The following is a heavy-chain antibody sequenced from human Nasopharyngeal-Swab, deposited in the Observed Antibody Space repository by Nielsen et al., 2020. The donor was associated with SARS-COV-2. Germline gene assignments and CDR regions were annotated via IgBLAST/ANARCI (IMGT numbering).Heavy chain of an antibody. J-gene: IGHJ5*02. CDR2: IIPIFGTE. V-gene: IGHV1-69*06. CDR1: GGTFSSYA. Sequence: AVKVSCKASGGTFSSYAISWVRQAPGQGPEGMGGIIPIFGTENYAQKFQGRVTMTEDTSTDTAYMELSSLRSEETAVYYCATSPALIVGATPPVWFDPWGQGTLVTVSS. CDR3: ATSPALIVGATPPVWFDP. D-gene: IGHD1-26*01.